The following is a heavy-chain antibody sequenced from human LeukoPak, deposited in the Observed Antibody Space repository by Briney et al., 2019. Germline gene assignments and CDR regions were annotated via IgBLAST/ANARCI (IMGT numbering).Heavy chain of an antibody. D-gene: IGHD3-22*01. Sequence: VASVKVSCKASGGTFSSYAISWVRQAPGQGLEWMGRIIPILGIANYAQKFQGRVTITGDKSTSTAYMELSSLRSEGTAVYYCARGNRITMIDDLDYWGQGTLVTVSS. CDR1: GGTFSSYA. CDR3: ARGNRITMIDDLDY. V-gene: IGHV1-69*04. J-gene: IGHJ4*02. CDR2: IIPILGIA.